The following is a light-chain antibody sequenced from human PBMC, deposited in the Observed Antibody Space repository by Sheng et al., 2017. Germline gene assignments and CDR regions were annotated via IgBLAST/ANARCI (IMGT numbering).Light chain of an antibody. Sequence: SYELTQPPSVSVSPGQTATITCSGDALPKQYGYWYQQKPGQAPVLVIFKDSERPSGIPERFSGSSSGTTVTLTISGVQPEDEADYYCQSSDSTSVHPVFGTGTKVIVL. J-gene: IGLJ1*01. V-gene: IGLV3-25*03. CDR3: QSSDSTSVHPV. CDR1: ALPKQY. CDR2: KDS.